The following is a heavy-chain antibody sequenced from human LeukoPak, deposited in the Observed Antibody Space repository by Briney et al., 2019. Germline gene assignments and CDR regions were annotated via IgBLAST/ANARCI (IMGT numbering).Heavy chain of an antibody. V-gene: IGHV3-13*01. D-gene: IGHD6-19*01. Sequence: GGSLSLSCAASGFTFSSNDMHWVRQATGKGLEWVSGIGVAGDTYYTDSVKGRFTIARENARHSLYHQMNSLRAGDTAVYYCVRAAAYISGWYGIFDFWGQGTLVTVSS. CDR2: IGVAGDT. CDR1: GFTFSSND. CDR3: VRAAAYISGWYGIFDF. J-gene: IGHJ4*02.